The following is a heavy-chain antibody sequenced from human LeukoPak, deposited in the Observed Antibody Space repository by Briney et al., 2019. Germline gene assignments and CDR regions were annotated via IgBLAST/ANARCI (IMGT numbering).Heavy chain of an antibody. CDR3: TTGEVAVFDY. Sequence: GWALRLSCPACGFIFSNALMSWLRQAPGKGLEWVGRIKSKSDGGTKDYAAPVKGSFTISRDDSKNTLYLQMNSLKTGDTAVYYCTTGEVAVFDYWGQGTVVTVSS. V-gene: IGHV3-15*01. CDR2: IKSKSDGGTK. J-gene: IGHJ4*02. CDR1: GFIFSNAL. D-gene: IGHD6-19*01.